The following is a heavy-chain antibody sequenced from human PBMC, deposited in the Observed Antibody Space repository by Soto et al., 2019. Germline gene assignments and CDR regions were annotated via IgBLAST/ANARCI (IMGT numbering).Heavy chain of an antibody. J-gene: IGHJ6*02. CDR2: IKSKTDGGTT. CDR1: GVTFSNAW. D-gene: IGHD2-2*01. V-gene: IGHV3-15*01. Sequence: GVLRLSCAASGVTFSNAWMSWVRQAPGKGLEWVGRIKSKTDGGTTDYAAPVKGRFTISRDDTKNTLYLQMNSLKTEDTAVYYCTTGGADIVVVPAADSVVWGQGTTVTVSS. CDR3: TTGGADIVVVPAADSVV.